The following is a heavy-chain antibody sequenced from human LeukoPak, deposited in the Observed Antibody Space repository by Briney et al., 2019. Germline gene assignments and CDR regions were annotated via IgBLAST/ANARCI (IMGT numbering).Heavy chain of an antibody. D-gene: IGHD3-22*01. CDR3: ASGGTAVVMALTYYFDT. Sequence: SETLSLTCAVSGYSISSGYYWGWIRQPPGKGLEWIGSSYHTGSTYYNPSLQSRVTISLDSPKNQFSLKLTSVTAADTAVYYCASGGTAVVMALTYYFDTWGQGTPVTVSS. CDR1: GYSISSGYY. V-gene: IGHV4-38-2*01. J-gene: IGHJ4*02. CDR2: SYHTGST.